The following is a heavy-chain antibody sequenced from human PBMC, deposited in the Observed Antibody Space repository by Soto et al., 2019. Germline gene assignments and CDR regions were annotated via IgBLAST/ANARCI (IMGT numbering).Heavy chain of an antibody. V-gene: IGHV5-51*01. CDR1: GYSFTSYW. CDR3: ARIPWDSGSYPHYYYGMDV. D-gene: IGHD1-26*01. CDR2: IYPGDSDT. J-gene: IGHJ6*02. Sequence: GESLKISCKGSGYSFTSYWIGWVRQMPGKGLEWMGIIYPGDSDTRYSPSFQGQVTISADKSISTAYLQWSSLKASDTAMYYCARIPWDSGSYPHYYYGMDVWGQGTTVTVSS.